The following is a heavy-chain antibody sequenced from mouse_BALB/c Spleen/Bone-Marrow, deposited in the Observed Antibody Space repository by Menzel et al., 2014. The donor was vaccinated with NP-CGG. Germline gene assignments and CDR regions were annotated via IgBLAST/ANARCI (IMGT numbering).Heavy chain of an antibody. V-gene: IGHV14-3*02. D-gene: IGHD4-1*01. CDR1: GFNIKDTY. J-gene: IGHJ4*01. CDR2: IDPANGNT. Sequence: VHVKQSGAELVKPGASVKLSCTASGFNIKDTYMHWVKQRPEQGLEWIGRIDPANGNTKYDPKFQGKATITADTSSNPAYLQLSSLTSEDTAVYYCARWEYYAMGYWGRGTSVPVPS. CDR3: ARWEYYAMGY.